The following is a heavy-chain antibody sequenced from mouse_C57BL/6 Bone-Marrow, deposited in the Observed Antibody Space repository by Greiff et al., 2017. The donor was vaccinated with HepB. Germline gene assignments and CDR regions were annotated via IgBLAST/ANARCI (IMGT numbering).Heavy chain of an antibody. CDR1: GYSFTGYY. V-gene: IGHV1-42*01. CDR2: INPSTGGT. J-gene: IGHJ3*01. Sequence: EVQLQQSGPELVKPGASVKISCKASGYSFTGYYMNWVKQSPEKSLEWIGEINPSTGGTTYNQKFKAKATLTVDKSSSTAYMQLKSLTSEDSAVYYCARIWDGAWFAYWGQGTLVTVSA. D-gene: IGHD4-1*01. CDR3: ARIWDGAWFAY.